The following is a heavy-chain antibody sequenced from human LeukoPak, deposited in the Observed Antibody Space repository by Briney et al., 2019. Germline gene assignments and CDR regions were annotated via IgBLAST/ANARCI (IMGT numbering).Heavy chain of an antibody. Sequence: PGGSLRLSCAASGLNVSTNYMTWVRQAPGKGLEWVSVTYRRGNTDYADSVKGRFTISRDTSKNTLYLQMNSLRVEDTAMYYCARQACGYYLDHWGQGTLVAVSS. D-gene: IGHD2-21*01. J-gene: IGHJ4*02. CDR3: ARQACGYYLDH. CDR1: GLNVSTNY. V-gene: IGHV3-66*04. CDR2: TYRRGNT.